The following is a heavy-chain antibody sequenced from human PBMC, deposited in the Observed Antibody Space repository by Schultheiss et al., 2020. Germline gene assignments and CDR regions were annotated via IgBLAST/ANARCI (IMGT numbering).Heavy chain of an antibody. CDR3: AKGGDYYYYYYMDV. V-gene: IGHV3-30*18. CDR1: GFTFSSYS. D-gene: IGHD4-17*01. CDR2: ISYDGSNK. J-gene: IGHJ6*03. Sequence: GGSLRLSCAASGFTFSSYSMNWVRQAPGKGLEWVAVISYDGSNKYYADSVKGRFTISRDNSKNTLYLQMNSLRAEDTALYYCAKGGDYYYYYYMDVWGKGTTVTVPS.